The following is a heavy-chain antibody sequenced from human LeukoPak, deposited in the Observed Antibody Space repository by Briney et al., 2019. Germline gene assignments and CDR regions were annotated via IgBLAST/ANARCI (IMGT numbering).Heavy chain of an antibody. Sequence: PGGSLRLSCAASGFTLRYYGMHWVRQAPGKGLEWVAFISYDGSKKRYADSVEDRFTISRDNSRNRLYVQVNSLRAEDTAVYYCAKGATAFDYWGQGTLVTVSS. CDR1: GFTLRYYG. D-gene: IGHD1-26*01. CDR3: AKGATAFDY. CDR2: ISYDGSKK. J-gene: IGHJ4*02. V-gene: IGHV3-30*18.